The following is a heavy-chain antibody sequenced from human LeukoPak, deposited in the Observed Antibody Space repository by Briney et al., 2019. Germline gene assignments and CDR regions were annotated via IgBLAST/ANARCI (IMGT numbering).Heavy chain of an antibody. D-gene: IGHD1-26*01. CDR3: ARVKGGTYYFDY. CDR1: GGSISSYY. V-gene: IGHV4-59*01. CDR2: IYYSGST. J-gene: IGHJ4*02. Sequence: PSETLSLTCTVSGGSISSYYWSWIRQPPGKGLEWIEYIYYSGSTNYNPSLKSRVTISVDTSKNQFSLKLSSVTAADTAVYYCARVKGGTYYFDYWGQGTLVTVSS.